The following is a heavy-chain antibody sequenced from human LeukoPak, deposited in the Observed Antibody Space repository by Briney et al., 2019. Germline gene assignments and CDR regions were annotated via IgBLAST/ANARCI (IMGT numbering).Heavy chain of an antibody. J-gene: IGHJ4*02. V-gene: IGHV3-7*03. CDR3: AKLTGGNSDDY. CDR1: GFTFSWST. Sequence: GGSLRLSCVVSGFTFSWSTMTWVRQVPGKGPEWVAKMKEDGSETQYVDSAKGRFTISRDNAKNSLYLQMNSLRAEDTALYYCAKLTGGNSDDYWGQGTLVTVSS. D-gene: IGHD4-23*01. CDR2: MKEDGSET.